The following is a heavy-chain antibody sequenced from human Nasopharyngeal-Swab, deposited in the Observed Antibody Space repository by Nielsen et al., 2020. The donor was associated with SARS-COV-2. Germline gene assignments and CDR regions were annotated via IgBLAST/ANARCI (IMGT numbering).Heavy chain of an antibody. J-gene: IGHJ4*02. Sequence: SETLSLTCSVYGGSFSDFYWSWIRQSPGKGLEWIGEINHRGNTNSNPSLKSRVTMSVDTSKNHFSLTLTSVTAADTAVYFYARGGDTAITNYFDYWGQGTLVTVS. V-gene: IGHV4-34*01. CDR1: GGSFSDFY. CDR3: ARGGDTAITNYFDY. D-gene: IGHD3-16*01. CDR2: INHRGNT.